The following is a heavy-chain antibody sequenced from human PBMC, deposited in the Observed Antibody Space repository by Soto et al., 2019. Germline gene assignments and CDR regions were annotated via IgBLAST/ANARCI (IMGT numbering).Heavy chain of an antibody. CDR3: AKDTVGIAVAGAPDY. D-gene: IGHD6-19*01. Sequence: EVQLVESGGGLVQPGRSLRLSCAASGFTFDDYAMHWVRQAPGKGLEWVSGISWNSGSIGYVDSVKGRFTISRDNAKNSLYLQMNSLRAEDTALYYCAKDTVGIAVAGAPDYWGQGTLVTVSS. J-gene: IGHJ4*02. CDR2: ISWNSGSI. CDR1: GFTFDDYA. V-gene: IGHV3-9*01.